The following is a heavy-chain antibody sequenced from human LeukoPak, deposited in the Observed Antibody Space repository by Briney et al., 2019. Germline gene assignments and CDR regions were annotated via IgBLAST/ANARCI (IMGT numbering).Heavy chain of an antibody. J-gene: IGHJ4*02. CDR2: ISSSSSYI. CDR1: GFAFNSYG. Sequence: PGGSLRLSCAASGFAFNSYGMNWVRQAPGKGLEWVSSISSSSSYIYYADSVKGRFTISRDNAKNSLYLQVNSLRAEDTAVYYCARAPEEWLVLFDYWGQGTLVTVSS. CDR3: ARAPEEWLVLFDY. D-gene: IGHD6-19*01. V-gene: IGHV3-21*01.